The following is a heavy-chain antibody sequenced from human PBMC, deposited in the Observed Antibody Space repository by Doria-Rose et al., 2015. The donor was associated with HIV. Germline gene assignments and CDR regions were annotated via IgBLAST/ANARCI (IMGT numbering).Heavy chain of an antibody. J-gene: IGHJ4*02. D-gene: IGHD6-13*01. CDR3: ARIKSSRWYHKYYFDF. Sequence: QVTLKESGPVLVKPTETLTLTCTVSGVSLSSPGMGVSWIRQPPGKALEWLANIFSDDERSYKTSLKSRLTLSRGTSKSQVVLTMTDMDPVDTATYYCARIKSSRWYHKYYFDFWGQGTLSSSPQ. CDR2: IFSDDER. CDR1: GVSLSSPGMG. V-gene: IGHV2-26*01.